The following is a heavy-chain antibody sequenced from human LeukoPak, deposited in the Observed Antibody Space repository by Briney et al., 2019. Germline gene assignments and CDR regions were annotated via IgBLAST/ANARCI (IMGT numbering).Heavy chain of an antibody. D-gene: IGHD5-24*01. CDR3: AKRGDGYNWGY. Sequence: GGSLRLSCEASGFTFSSYGMSWVRQAPGKGLEWVSSLGASGGSTYYADSVRGRFTISRDISKNTLYLQMNSLRAEDTAVYYCAKRGDGYNWGYWGQGTLVTVSS. CDR2: LGASGGST. V-gene: IGHV3-23*01. J-gene: IGHJ4*02. CDR1: GFTFSSYG.